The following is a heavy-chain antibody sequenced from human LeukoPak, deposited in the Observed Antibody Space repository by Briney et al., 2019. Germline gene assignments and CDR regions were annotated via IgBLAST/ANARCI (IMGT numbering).Heavy chain of an antibody. CDR2: ISSSSNTI. J-gene: IGHJ4*02. CDR1: GFTFSSYN. D-gene: IGHD4-17*01. V-gene: IGHV3-48*01. Sequence: GGSLRLSCAASGFTFSSYNMNWVRQAPGKGLEWVSYISSSSNTIYYADSVKGRFTISRDNANNSLYLQMNSLRAEDTAVYYCASGQFTVTTLYWGQGTMVTFSS. CDR3: ASGQFTVTTLY.